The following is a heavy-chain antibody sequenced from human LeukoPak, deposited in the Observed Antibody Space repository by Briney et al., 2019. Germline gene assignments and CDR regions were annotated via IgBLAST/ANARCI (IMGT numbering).Heavy chain of an antibody. CDR1: GFTFSSYA. Sequence: GGSLRLSCAASGFTFSSYAMGWVRQAPGKGLEWLSTITGTGGVTYYADSVKGRFTISGDSSKTTLYLQMNSLRAEDTAVYYCAKEVSGSGSYYGGNDYWGQGTLVIVSS. CDR2: ITGTGGVT. D-gene: IGHD3-10*01. J-gene: IGHJ4*02. CDR3: AKEVSGSGSYYGGNDY. V-gene: IGHV3-23*01.